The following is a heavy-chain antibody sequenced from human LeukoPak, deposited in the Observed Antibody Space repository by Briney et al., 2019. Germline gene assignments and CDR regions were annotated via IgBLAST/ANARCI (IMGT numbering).Heavy chain of an antibody. Sequence: VXXXAXXXTXTSYXMHWXRQAPXQGLEWMGIINPSGGSTSYAQKFQGRVTMTRDTSTSTVYMELSSLRSEDTAVYYCAIGTTVTVTPRYDAFDIWGQGTMVTVSS. CDR3: AIGTTVTVTPRYDAFDI. V-gene: IGHV1-46*01. J-gene: IGHJ3*02. D-gene: IGHD4-17*01. CDR2: INPSGGST. CDR1: XXTXTSYX.